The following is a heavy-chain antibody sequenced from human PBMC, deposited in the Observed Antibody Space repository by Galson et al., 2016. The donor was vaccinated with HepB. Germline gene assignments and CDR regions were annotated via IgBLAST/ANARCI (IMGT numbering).Heavy chain of an antibody. CDR1: GASISNYY. Sequence: LSLTCTVSGASISNYYWSWLRQPPGTGLEWVGSIYYFGSTNYSPSLESRVTVSADTSKNQFSLKMTSVHAADTALYFCARHCHIWGYCSSTSCLDAFDVWGQGTMVTVSS. D-gene: IGHD2-2*01. J-gene: IGHJ3*01. CDR3: ARHCHIWGYCSSTSCLDAFDV. V-gene: IGHV4-59*08. CDR2: IYYFGST.